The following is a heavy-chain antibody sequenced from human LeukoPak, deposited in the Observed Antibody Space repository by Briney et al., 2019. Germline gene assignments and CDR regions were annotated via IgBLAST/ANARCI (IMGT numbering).Heavy chain of an antibody. CDR3: ARVRVGATSSPFVY. D-gene: IGHD1-26*01. J-gene: IGHJ4*02. CDR1: GFTFDDYA. V-gene: IGHV3-9*01. Sequence: GGSLRLSCAASGFTFDDYAMHWVRQAPGKGLEWVSGISWNSGSIGYADSVKGRFTISRDNAKNSLYLQMNSLRAEDTAVYYCARVRVGATSSPFVYWGQGTLVTVSS. CDR2: ISWNSGSI.